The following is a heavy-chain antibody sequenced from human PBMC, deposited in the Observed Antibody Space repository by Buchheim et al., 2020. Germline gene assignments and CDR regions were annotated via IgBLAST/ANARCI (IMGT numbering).Heavy chain of an antibody. D-gene: IGHD6-19*01. J-gene: IGHJ4*02. CDR3: ANMGIAVVATT. CDR2: IYYSGST. Sequence: QLQLQESGPGLVKSSETLSLTCTVSGGSFSRSSNYWGWIRQPPGKGLEWIGGIYYSGSTYYNPYPKSRVTISVDTSKNQFSLKLRSVTAADTAVYYCANMGIAVVATTWSQGTL. V-gene: IGHV4-39*01. CDR1: GGSFSRSSNY.